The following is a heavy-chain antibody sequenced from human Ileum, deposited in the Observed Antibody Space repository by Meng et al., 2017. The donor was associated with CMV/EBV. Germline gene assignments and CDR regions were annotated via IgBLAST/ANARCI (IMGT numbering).Heavy chain of an antibody. CDR1: GFTFSKYW. J-gene: IGHJ4*02. Sequence: GESLKISCAGSGFTFSKYWMSWVRQAPGKGLECVANIKEDGTEKYYVDSVKGRFTISRDNAKNSLYLQMNSLRAEDTAVYYCARQAGTYWGQGTLVTVSS. V-gene: IGHV3-7*01. CDR3: ARQAGTY. D-gene: IGHD6-13*01. CDR2: IKEDGTEK.